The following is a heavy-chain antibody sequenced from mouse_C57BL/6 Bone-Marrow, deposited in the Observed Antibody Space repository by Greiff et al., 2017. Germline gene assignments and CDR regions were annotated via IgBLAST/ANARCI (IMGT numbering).Heavy chain of an antibody. D-gene: IGHD1-1*01. Sequence: QVQLKQPGAELVKPGASVKMSCKASGYTFTSYWITWVKQRPGQGLEWIGDIYPGSGSTNYNEKFKSKATLTVDTSSSTAYMQLSSLTSEDSAVYYCARYYYGSSPLDYWGQGTTLTVSS. J-gene: IGHJ2*01. V-gene: IGHV1-55*01. CDR1: GYTFTSYW. CDR2: IYPGSGST. CDR3: ARYYYGSSPLDY.